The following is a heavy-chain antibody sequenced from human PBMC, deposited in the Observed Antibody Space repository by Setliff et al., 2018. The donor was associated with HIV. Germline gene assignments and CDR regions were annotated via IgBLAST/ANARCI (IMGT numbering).Heavy chain of an antibody. CDR1: GGSFSGYY. D-gene: IGHD2-8*02. Sequence: KTSETLSLTCTVYGGSFSGYYWSWIRQPPGMGLEWIGEINQSGNTNYNPSLKSRVTISADPSKNQFSLKLSSVTAADTAVYYCARWRDSTGSPRGHFDYWGHGKLVT. CDR2: INQSGNT. CDR3: ARWRDSTGSPRGHFDY. J-gene: IGHJ4*01. V-gene: IGHV4-34*01.